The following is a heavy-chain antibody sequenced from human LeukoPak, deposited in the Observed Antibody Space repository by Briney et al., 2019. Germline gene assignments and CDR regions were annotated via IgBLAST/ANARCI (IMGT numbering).Heavy chain of an antibody. V-gene: IGHV3-30-3*01. Sequence: GGSLRLSCAASGFTFSSYAMHWVRQAPGKGLEWVAVISYDGSNKYYADSVKGRFTISRDNSKNTLYLQMNSLRAEDTAMYYCARGYCSSTSCYTTYWGQGTLVTVSS. J-gene: IGHJ4*02. CDR3: ARGYCSSTSCYTTY. D-gene: IGHD2-2*02. CDR1: GFTFSSYA. CDR2: ISYDGSNK.